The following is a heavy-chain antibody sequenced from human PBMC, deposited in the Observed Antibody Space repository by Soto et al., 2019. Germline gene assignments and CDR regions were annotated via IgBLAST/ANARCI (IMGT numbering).Heavy chain of an antibody. J-gene: IGHJ6*02. Sequence: GGSLRLSCAASGFSFSEYSITWVRQAPGKGLQWVSAISVDTATTHYADSVKGRFTISRDNSRDTLYLQMNSLRVEDTAIYYCAKPLQQWLLQGSGVDVWGQGTTVTVYS. CDR1: GFSFSEYS. D-gene: IGHD6-19*01. CDR2: ISVDTATT. V-gene: IGHV3-23*01. CDR3: AKPLQQWLLQGSGVDV.